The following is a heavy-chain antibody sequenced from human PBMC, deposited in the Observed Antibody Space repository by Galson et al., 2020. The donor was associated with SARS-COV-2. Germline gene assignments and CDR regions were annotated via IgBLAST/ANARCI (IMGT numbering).Heavy chain of an antibody. CDR2: ISYDGSNK. Sequence: GGSLRLSCAASGFTFSSYAMHWVRQAPGKGLEWVAVISYDGSNKYYADSVKGRFTISRDNSKNTLYLQMNSLRAEDTAVYYCARETGSHNDYWGQGTLVTVSS. D-gene: IGHD3-9*01. V-gene: IGHV3-30-3*01. CDR1: GFTFSSYA. J-gene: IGHJ4*02. CDR3: ARETGSHNDY.